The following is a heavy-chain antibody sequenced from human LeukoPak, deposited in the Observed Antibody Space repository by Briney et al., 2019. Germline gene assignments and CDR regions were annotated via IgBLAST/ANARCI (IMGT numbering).Heavy chain of an antibody. Sequence: GGSLRLSCAASEFSVGSNYMTWVRQAPGKGLEWVSSISSSSSYIYYADSVKGRFTISIDNAKNSPYLQMNSLRAEDTAVYYCAIRGSPMVRNYWGQGTLVTVSS. CDR2: ISSSSSYI. V-gene: IGHV3-21*01. D-gene: IGHD3-10*01. CDR1: EFSVGSNY. CDR3: AIRGSPMVRNY. J-gene: IGHJ4*02.